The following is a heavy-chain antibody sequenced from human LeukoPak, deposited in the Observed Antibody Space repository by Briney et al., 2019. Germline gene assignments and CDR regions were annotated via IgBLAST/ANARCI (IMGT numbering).Heavy chain of an antibody. Sequence: PGGSLRLSCVVSGFTFSDYHMNWVRQAPGKGLEWVSSISTSNSYIYYADSVKGRFTISRDNSKNTPYLQMNSLRAEDTAVYYCARSGMATIWDYWGQGTLVTVSS. CDR2: ISTSNSYI. V-gene: IGHV3-21*04. D-gene: IGHD5-24*01. J-gene: IGHJ4*02. CDR1: GFTFSDYH. CDR3: ARSGMATIWDY.